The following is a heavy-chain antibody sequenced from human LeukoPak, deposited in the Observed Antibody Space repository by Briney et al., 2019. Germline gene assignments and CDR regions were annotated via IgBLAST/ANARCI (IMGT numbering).Heavy chain of an antibody. J-gene: IGHJ4*02. CDR2: INPNSGGT. V-gene: IGHV1-2*02. Sequence: ASVKVSCKASGYTFTGYYMHWVRQAPGQGLDGMGWINPNSGGTNYAQKFQGRVTMTRDMSTSTVYMELSSLRSEDTAVYYCGSGDGNDKGSFDYWGQGTLVTVSS. CDR1: GYTFTGYY. D-gene: IGHD3-10*01. CDR3: GSGDGNDKGSFDY.